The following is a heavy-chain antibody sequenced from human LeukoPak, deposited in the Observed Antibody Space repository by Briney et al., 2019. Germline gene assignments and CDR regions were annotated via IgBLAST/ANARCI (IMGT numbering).Heavy chain of an antibody. CDR2: IYTSGST. D-gene: IGHD6-13*01. J-gene: IGHJ4*02. V-gene: IGHV4-4*07. CDR3: AREAAAGTFYFDY. CDR1: GDSISNYY. Sequence: PSETLSLTCIVSGDSISNYYWSWIRQPAGKGLEWIGRIYTSGSTNYNPSLKSRVTMSVDTSKNQFSLKLSSVTAADTAVYYCAREAAAGTFYFDYWGQGTLLTVSS.